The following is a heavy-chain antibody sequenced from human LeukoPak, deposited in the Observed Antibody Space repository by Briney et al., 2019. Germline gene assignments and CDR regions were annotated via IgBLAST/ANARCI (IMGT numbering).Heavy chain of an antibody. Sequence: ASVKVSCKASGGTFSSYAISWVRQAPGQGLEWMGGTIPIFGTANYAQKFQGRVTITTDESTSTAYMELSSLRSEDTAVYYCARHCYDSSGYYPSHPFDIWGQGTMVTVSS. D-gene: IGHD3-22*01. CDR3: ARHCYDSSGYYPSHPFDI. CDR2: TIPIFGTA. J-gene: IGHJ3*02. CDR1: GGTFSSYA. V-gene: IGHV1-69*05.